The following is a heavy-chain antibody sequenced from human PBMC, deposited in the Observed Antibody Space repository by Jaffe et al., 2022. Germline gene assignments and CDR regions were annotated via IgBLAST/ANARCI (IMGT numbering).Heavy chain of an antibody. CDR1: GFTFDDYA. V-gene: IGHV3-9*01. D-gene: IGHD1-20*01. Sequence: EVQLVESGGGLVQPGRSLRLSCAASGFTFDDYAMHWVRQAPGKGLEWVSGISWNSGSIGYADSVKGRFTISRDNAKNSLYLQMNSLRAEDTALYYCAKDYKGLPRGYFDYWGQGTLVTVSS. CDR2: ISWNSGSI. J-gene: IGHJ4*02. CDR3: AKDYKGLPRGYFDY.